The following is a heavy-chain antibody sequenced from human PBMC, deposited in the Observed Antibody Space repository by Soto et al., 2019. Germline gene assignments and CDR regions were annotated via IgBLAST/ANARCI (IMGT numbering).Heavy chain of an antibody. Sequence: EVQLLESGGGSVQPGGSLRLSCAASGFTFSSYAMSWVRQAPGKGLEWVSGASGSGGSTYCVDSVKGRFTISRDNSKNTLYLKLTSLRGEDTAVYYCAKDFGYNYGYDAFDIWVQGTMVTVSS. CDR2: ASGSGGST. V-gene: IGHV3-23*01. D-gene: IGHD5-18*01. CDR1: GFTFSSYA. CDR3: AKDFGYNYGYDAFDI. J-gene: IGHJ3*02.